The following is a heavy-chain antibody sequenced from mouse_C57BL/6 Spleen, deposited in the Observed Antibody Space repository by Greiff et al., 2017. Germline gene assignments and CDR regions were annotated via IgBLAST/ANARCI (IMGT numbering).Heavy chain of an antibody. Sequence: EVKLQESGPGLVKPSQSLSLTCSVTGYSITSGYYWNWIRQFPGNKLEWMGYISYDGSNNYNPSLKNRISISRYTSKTHFFLKLNSVTTEATATYYCARGGYYGSSYGWYFDFWGTGTTGTVSS. V-gene: IGHV3-6*01. D-gene: IGHD1-1*01. J-gene: IGHJ1*03. CDR2: ISYDGSN. CDR3: ARGGYYGSSYGWYFDF. CDR1: GYSITSGYY.